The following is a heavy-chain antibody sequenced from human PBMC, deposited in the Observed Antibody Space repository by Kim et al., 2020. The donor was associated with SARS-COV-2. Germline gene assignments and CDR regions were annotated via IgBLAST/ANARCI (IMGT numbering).Heavy chain of an antibody. CDR3: ARDGESTIFGVVSPGRHPYYLDV. D-gene: IGHD3-3*01. J-gene: IGHJ6*03. CDR1: GYTFTRYY. V-gene: IGHV1-46*01. Sequence: ASVKVSCKASGYTFTRYYMHWVRQAPGQGLEWMGIINPSGGSTSYAQKFQGRVTMTRDTSTSTVYMELSSLRSEDTAVYYCARDGESTIFGVVSPGRHPYYLDVWGQGAPVTVS. CDR2: INPSGGST.